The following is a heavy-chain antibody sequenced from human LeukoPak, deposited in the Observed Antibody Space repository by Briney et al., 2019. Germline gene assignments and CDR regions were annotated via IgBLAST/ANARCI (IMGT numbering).Heavy chain of an antibody. CDR3: ARVGRNTALRFGELSPNYYYYGMGG. V-gene: IGHV1-8*01. J-gene: IGHJ6*02. D-gene: IGHD3-10*01. Sequence: ASVKVSCKASGYTFTSYDINWVRQATGQGLEWMGWMIPNSGNTGYAQRFQGRVTMTRNTSISTAYMDLSTLRSDDTAVYYCARVGRNTALRFGELSPNYYYYGMGGWGQGTTVTVSS. CDR1: GYTFTSYD. CDR2: MIPNSGNT.